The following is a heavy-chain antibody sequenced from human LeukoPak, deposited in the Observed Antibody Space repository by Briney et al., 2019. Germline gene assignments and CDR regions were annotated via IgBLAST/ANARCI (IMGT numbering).Heavy chain of an antibody. J-gene: IGHJ6*02. CDR3: AKELSSARGYGMDV. CDR1: GFTVSSYG. D-gene: IGHD3-22*01. CDR2: ISYDGSKN. V-gene: IGHV3-30*18. Sequence: GRSLRLSCAASGFTVSSYGMQWVRQAPGKGLEGVAVISYDGSKNYYGDSVKGRFTISRDNSKNTLYLQMNSLRAEDTAVYYCAKELSSARGYGMDVWGQGTTVTVSS.